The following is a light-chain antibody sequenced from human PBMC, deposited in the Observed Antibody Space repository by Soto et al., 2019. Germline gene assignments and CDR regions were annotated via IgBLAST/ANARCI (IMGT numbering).Light chain of an antibody. CDR1: SSDVGGYNY. CDR2: DVS. J-gene: IGLJ2*01. Sequence: QSALTQPASVSGSPGQSITISCTGTSSDVGGYNYVSWYQQHPGKAPKLMIYDVSNRPSGVSNRLSGSKSGNTASLTIYGLQAEDEADYYCSSYTSSSSVVFGGGTKLTVL. CDR3: SSYTSSSSVV. V-gene: IGLV2-14*01.